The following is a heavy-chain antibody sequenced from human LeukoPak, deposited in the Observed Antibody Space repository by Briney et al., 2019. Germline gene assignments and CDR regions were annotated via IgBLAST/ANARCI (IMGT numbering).Heavy chain of an antibody. CDR2: IYYSGST. D-gene: IGHD5-24*01. Sequence: SETLSLTCTVSGGSISSSSYYWGWIRQPPGKGLEWIGSIYYSGSTYYNPSLKSRVTISVDTSKNQFSLKLSPVTAADTAVYYCARLSADGYNTWGQGTLVTVSS. V-gene: IGHV4-39*01. J-gene: IGHJ4*02. CDR1: GGSISSSSYY. CDR3: ARLSADGYNT.